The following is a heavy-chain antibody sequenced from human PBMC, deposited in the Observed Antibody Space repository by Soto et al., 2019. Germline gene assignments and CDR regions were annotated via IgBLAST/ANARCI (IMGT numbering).Heavy chain of an antibody. CDR3: AARTENYYDSSGYPYYYGVDV. V-gene: IGHV1-58*01. D-gene: IGHD3-22*01. J-gene: IGHJ6*02. CDR1: GFTFTSTA. CDR2: IVVGSGNT. Sequence: GASVKLSCKASGFTFTSTAVQWVRQARGQRLEWIGWIVVGSGNTNYAQKFQERVTITRDMSTSTAYMELSSLRSEDTAVYYCAARTENYYDSSGYPYYYGVDVWGQGTTVTVSS.